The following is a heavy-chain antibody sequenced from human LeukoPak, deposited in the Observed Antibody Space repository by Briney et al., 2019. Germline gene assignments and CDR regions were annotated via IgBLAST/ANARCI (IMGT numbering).Heavy chain of an antibody. Sequence: GGSLRLSCAASGFTFSSYWMHWVRQSPGKGLVWVSRINSDGSNTNYADSVKGRFTMSRDNAKNSLYLQMNSLRAEDTAVYYCARDALYCTNGVCYRDYWGQGTLVTVSS. CDR3: ARDALYCTNGVCYRDY. V-gene: IGHV3-74*01. CDR1: GFTFSSYW. J-gene: IGHJ4*02. D-gene: IGHD2-8*01. CDR2: INSDGSNT.